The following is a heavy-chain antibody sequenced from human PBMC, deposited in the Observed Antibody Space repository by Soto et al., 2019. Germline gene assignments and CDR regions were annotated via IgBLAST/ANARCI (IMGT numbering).Heavy chain of an antibody. CDR3: AKNEGSGHFDY. CDR2: ISYDENNK. D-gene: IGHD3-10*01. Sequence: ESGGGVVQPGRSLRLSCAASGFTFSSYGMHWVRQAPGKGLEWVAFISYDENNKYYADSVKGRFTISRDNSKKTLSLQMNSLRVEDTAVYYCAKNEGSGHFDYWGQGTLVTVSS. J-gene: IGHJ4*02. V-gene: IGHV3-30*18. CDR1: GFTFSSYG.